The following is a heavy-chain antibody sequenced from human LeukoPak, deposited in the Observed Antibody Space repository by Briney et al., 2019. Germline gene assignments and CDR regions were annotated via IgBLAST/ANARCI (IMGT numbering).Heavy chain of an antibody. Sequence: GGSLRLSCAASGFTFSNYWMHWVRHVPGKGLVWVSRINDDGRATFYADSVKGRFTISRDNAKNSLYLQMNSLRAEDTALYYCARDLGDAFDIWGQGTMVTVSS. J-gene: IGHJ3*02. CDR3: ARDLGDAFDI. V-gene: IGHV3-74*01. D-gene: IGHD3-16*01. CDR1: GFTFSNYW. CDR2: INDDGRAT.